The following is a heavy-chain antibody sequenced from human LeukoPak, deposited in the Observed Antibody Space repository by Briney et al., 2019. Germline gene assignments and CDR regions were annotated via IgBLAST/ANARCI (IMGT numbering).Heavy chain of an antibody. CDR3: ARLFYYGSGSYRIYYFDY. Sequence: SETLSLTCTVSGVSISSYYWSWIRPPQGKVLEWIGYIYYSGSTNYNPSLKSRVTTSVDTSKNQFSLKLSSVTAADTAVYYCARLFYYGSGSYRIYYFDYWGQGTLVTVSS. CDR2: IYYSGST. CDR1: GVSISSYY. D-gene: IGHD3-10*01. J-gene: IGHJ4*02. V-gene: IGHV4-59*08.